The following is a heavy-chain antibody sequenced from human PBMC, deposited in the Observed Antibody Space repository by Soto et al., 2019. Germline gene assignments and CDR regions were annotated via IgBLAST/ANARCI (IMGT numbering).Heavy chain of an antibody. J-gene: IGHJ5*02. CDR2: INAGNGNT. Sequence: ASVKVSCKASGYTFNSHAIHWMRQAPGQSLEWMGWINAGNGNTYYSEKFKGRVSLTRDTVATTVYMELTSLTSEDTGVYYCARDQSGIGWYVDWFDPWGQGTLVTVSS. V-gene: IGHV1-3*01. CDR1: GYTFNSHA. CDR3: ARDQSGIGWYVDWFDP. D-gene: IGHD6-19*01.